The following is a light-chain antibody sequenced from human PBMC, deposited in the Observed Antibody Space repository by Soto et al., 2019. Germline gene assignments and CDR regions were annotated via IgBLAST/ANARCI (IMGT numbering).Light chain of an antibody. Sequence: ALRVTQSPSSFSASTGDRVSITCRATQDIGNYLSWYQQIPGKAPKLLIYHASTLQSGVPSRFSGSGSGTDFTLTINYLQSEYYGTYYCQQFNNYPRTFGQGTKVE. CDR2: HAS. CDR1: QDIGNY. CDR3: QQFNNYPRT. V-gene: IGKV1-8*01. J-gene: IGKJ1*01.